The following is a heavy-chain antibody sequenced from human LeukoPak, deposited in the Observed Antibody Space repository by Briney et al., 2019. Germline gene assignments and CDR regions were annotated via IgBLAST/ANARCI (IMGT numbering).Heavy chain of an antibody. V-gene: IGHV1-8*01. CDR1: GYTFINND. J-gene: IGHJ5*02. Sequence: ASVKVSCKASGYTFINNDINWVRQAPGQGLEWMAWIDPKNGNRGYAQNFQGRVTITTDTSIGTAYMELSSLRSEDTAVYYCARSHTRNGFCGGGRCYPAVWWFDPWGQGTLVTVSS. D-gene: IGHD2-15*01. CDR2: IDPKNGNR. CDR3: ARSHTRNGFCGGGRCYPAVWWFDP.